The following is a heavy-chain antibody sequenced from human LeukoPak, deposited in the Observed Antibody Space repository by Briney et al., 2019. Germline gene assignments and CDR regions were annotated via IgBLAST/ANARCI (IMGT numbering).Heavy chain of an antibody. CDR3: AKINGMLTGYYVY. Sequence: GGSLRLSCAASGFTFSSYAMSWVRQAPGKGLEWVSAISGSGGSTYYADSVKGRFTNTRDNSKNPLYLQMNSLRAEDTAVYYCAKINGMLTGYYVYWGQGTMVTVSS. D-gene: IGHD3-9*01. J-gene: IGHJ4*02. CDR2: ISGSGGST. V-gene: IGHV3-23*01. CDR1: GFTFSSYA.